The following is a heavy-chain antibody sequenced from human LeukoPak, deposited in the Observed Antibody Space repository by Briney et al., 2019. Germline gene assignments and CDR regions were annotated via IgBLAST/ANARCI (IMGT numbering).Heavy chain of an antibody. CDR1: GFTFSSYS. CDR3: ARRLVASGTPSGQFYYNVMDV. J-gene: IGHJ6*02. Sequence: GGSLRLSCADSGFTFSSYSMNWVRQAPGKGLEWVSSISSSSSYIYYADSVKGRFTISRDNSRNTLYLRADSLRDEDTAIYYCARRLVASGTPSGQFYYNVMDVWGQGTTVSVSS. D-gene: IGHD2-15*01. V-gene: IGHV3-21*04. CDR2: ISSSSSYI.